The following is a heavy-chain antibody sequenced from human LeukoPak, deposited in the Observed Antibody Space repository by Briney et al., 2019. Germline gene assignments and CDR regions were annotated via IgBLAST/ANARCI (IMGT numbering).Heavy chain of an antibody. D-gene: IGHD6-13*01. Sequence: GESLKISCKGSGYSFTSYWIGWVRQMPGKGLEWMGIIYPGDSDTRHSPSFQGQVTISADKSISTAYLQWSSLKASDTAMYYCARGQQLTYNWFDPWGQGTLVTVSS. V-gene: IGHV5-51*01. CDR2: IYPGDSDT. CDR1: GYSFTSYW. J-gene: IGHJ5*02. CDR3: ARGQQLTYNWFDP.